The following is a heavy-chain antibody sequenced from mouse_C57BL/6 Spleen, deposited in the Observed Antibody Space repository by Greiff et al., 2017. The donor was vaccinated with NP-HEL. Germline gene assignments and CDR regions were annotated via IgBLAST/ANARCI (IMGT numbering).Heavy chain of an antibody. D-gene: IGHD2-3*01. V-gene: IGHV1-54*01. J-gene: IGHJ2*01. Sequence: VKLQESGAELVRPGTSVKVSCKASGYAFTNYLIEWVKQRPGQGLEWIGVINPGSGGTNYNEKFKGKATLTADKSSSTAYMQLSSLTSEDSAVYFCARSGDGYSYYWGQGTTLTVSS. CDR3: ARSGDGYSYY. CDR2: INPGSGGT. CDR1: GYAFTNYL.